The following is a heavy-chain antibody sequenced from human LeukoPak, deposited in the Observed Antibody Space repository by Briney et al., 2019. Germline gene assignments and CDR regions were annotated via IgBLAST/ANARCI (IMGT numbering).Heavy chain of an antibody. CDR2: IYHSGRS. Sequence: PSETLSLTCTVSGDSISNGVKYWSWIRQHPGRGLEWIGYIYHSGRSYYNPSLKSRITMSVDTSKNQFPLNLSSVTAADTAVYYCARDQVECTGGTCQSRVGFDFWGQGTLVTVSS. D-gene: IGHD2-8*02. V-gene: IGHV4-31*03. J-gene: IGHJ4*02. CDR3: ARDQVECTGGTCQSRVGFDF. CDR1: GDSISNGVKY.